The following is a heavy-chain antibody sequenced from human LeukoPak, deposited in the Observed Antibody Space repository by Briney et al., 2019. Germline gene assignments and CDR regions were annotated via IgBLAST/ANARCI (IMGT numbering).Heavy chain of an antibody. D-gene: IGHD5-24*01. Sequence: ASVKVSCKASGYTFTSYDINWVRQATGQGLELMGGMNPNSGNTGYAQKFQGRVTMTRNTSISTAYMELSRLRSEDTAVYYCARGLRMATNSYWGQGTLVPVSS. CDR2: MNPNSGNT. CDR3: ARGLRMATNSY. J-gene: IGHJ4*02. CDR1: GYTFTSYD. V-gene: IGHV1-8*01.